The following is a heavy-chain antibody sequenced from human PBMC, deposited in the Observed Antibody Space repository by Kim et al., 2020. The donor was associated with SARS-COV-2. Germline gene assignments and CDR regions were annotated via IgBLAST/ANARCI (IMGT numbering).Heavy chain of an antibody. D-gene: IGHD3-16*01. J-gene: IGHJ5*02. CDR2: IYYSGST. CDR1: GGSISSYY. Sequence: SETLSLTCTVSGGSISSYYWSWIRQPPGKGLEWIGYIYYSGSTNYNPSLKGRVTISVDTSKNQFSLRLTSVTAADTAVYYCARGGQWGGGFDPWGQGTLVTVSS. V-gene: IGHV4-59*01. CDR3: ARGGQWGGGFDP.